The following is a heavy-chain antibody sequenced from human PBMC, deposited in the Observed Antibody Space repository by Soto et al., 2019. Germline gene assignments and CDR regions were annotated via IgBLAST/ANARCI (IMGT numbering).Heavy chain of an antibody. Sequence: GGSLRLSCAASGFTFSGHTINWVRQAPGKGLEWVSSVSRSSSYIYYADSVKGRFTVSRDDAEKSLYLQMNSLRAEDTAIYYCARCMGFNGSGYAFFDSWGQGTQVTVSS. CDR1: GFTFSGHT. CDR3: ARCMGFNGSGYAFFDS. J-gene: IGHJ4*02. D-gene: IGHD3-10*01. CDR2: VSRSSSYI. V-gene: IGHV3-21*01.